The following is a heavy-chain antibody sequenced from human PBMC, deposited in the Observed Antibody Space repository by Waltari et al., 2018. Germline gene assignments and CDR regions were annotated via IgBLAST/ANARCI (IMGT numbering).Heavy chain of an antibody. Sequence: QVQLQESGPGLVQPSETLSLTCTVSGCSISSYYWRWIRQPPGKGLEWIGYIYYSGSTNYNPSLKSRVTISVDTSKNQFSLKLSSVTAADTAVYYCARDGGDWQGAFDIWGQGTMVTVSS. J-gene: IGHJ3*02. CDR1: GCSISSYY. V-gene: IGHV4-59*01. D-gene: IGHD2-21*01. CDR3: ARDGGDWQGAFDI. CDR2: IYYSGST.